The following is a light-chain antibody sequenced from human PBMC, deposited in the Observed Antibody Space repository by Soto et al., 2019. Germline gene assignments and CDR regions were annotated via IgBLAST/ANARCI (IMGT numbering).Light chain of an antibody. CDR3: QHYNSYSEA. CDR1: QSISSW. CDR2: KAS. V-gene: IGKV1-5*03. J-gene: IGKJ1*01. Sequence: DIHMTQFPSTLSASVGDRVTITCRASQSISSWLAWYQQKPGKAPKLLIYKASTLKSGVPSRFSGSGSGTEFTLTISSLQPDDFATYYCQHYNSYSEAFGQGTKVDIK.